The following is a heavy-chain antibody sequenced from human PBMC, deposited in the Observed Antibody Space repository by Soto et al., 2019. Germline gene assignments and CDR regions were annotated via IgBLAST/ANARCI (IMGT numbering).Heavy chain of an antibody. V-gene: IGHV3-7*01. CDR1: GFTFSSYW. CDR3: ARVADSSSWYFDY. Sequence: EVQLVESGGGLVQPGGSLRLSCAASGFTFSSYWMSWVRQAPGKGLEWVANIKHDGSEKYYVDSVKGRFTISRDNAKNSLYLQINSLRAEDTAVYYCARVADSSSWYFDYWGQGTLVTVSS. CDR2: IKHDGSEK. D-gene: IGHD6-13*01. J-gene: IGHJ4*02.